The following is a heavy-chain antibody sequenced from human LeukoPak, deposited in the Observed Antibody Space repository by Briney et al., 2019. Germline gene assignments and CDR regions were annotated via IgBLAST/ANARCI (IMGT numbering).Heavy chain of an antibody. J-gene: IGHJ5*02. Sequence: SGPTLVNPTQTLTLTCTFSGFSLSTSGMRVSWIRQPPGKAPEWPARTDWDDDKFYRTSLKTRLTISKDTSKNQVVLTMTNMDPVDTATYYCAREQQLVGGWFDPWGQGTLVTVSS. D-gene: IGHD6-13*01. V-gene: IGHV2-70*04. CDR1: GFSLSTSGMR. CDR3: AREQQLVGGWFDP. CDR2: TDWDDDK.